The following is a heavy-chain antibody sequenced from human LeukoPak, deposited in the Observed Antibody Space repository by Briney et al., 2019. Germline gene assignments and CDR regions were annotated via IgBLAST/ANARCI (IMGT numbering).Heavy chain of an antibody. Sequence: GGSLRLSCAASGFTFSSYWMSWVRQAPGKGLEWVANIKQDGSEKYYVDSVKGRFTISRDNAKKSLYLQMTGLRAEDPAWYYWGRDSTEPRDGYSVRGDYWGQGTLVTVS. CDR2: IKQDGSEK. CDR3: GRDSTEPRDGYSVRGDY. CDR1: GFTFSSYW. V-gene: IGHV3-7*01. J-gene: IGHJ4*02. D-gene: IGHD5-24*01.